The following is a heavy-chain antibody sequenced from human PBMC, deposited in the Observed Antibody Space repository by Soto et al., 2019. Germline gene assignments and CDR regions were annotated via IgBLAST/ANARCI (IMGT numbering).Heavy chain of an antibody. CDR3: VRHHDRGYSYGDFDF. CDR1: VGPIRGSTYY. V-gene: IGHV4-39*01. CDR2: VFYSGSP. J-gene: IGHJ4*02. D-gene: IGHD5-18*01. Sequence: SETLSLTCTVSVGPIRGSTYYWVWIRHPPGKGLEWIGSVFYSGSPYYNPSLESRLTISVDTSKSQFSLNLSSVTAADTAVYYCVRHHDRGYSYGDFDFWGQGTLVTVSS.